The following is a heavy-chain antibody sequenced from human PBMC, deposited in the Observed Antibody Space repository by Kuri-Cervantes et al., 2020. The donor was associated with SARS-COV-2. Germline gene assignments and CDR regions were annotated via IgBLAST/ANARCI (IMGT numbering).Heavy chain of an antibody. V-gene: IGHV5-10-1*01. CDR1: GYSFTSYW. CDR2: IDPSDSYT. J-gene: IGHJ6*02. CDR3: ARKPSGSGYNYGMDV. Sequence: SCKGSGYSFTSYWISWVRQMPGKGLEWMGRIDPSDSYTNYSPSFQGHVTISADKSISTPYLQWSSLKASDTAMYYCARKPSGSGYNYGMDVWGQGTTVTVSS. D-gene: IGHD3-10*01.